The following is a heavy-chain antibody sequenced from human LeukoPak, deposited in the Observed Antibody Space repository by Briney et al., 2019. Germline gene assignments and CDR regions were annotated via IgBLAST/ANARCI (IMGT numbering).Heavy chain of an antibody. CDR3: AREEKGVVIILNWFDP. J-gene: IGHJ5*02. CDR1: GYTFTGYY. Sequence: GASVKVSCKASGYTFTGYYMHWVRQAPGQGLEWMGWINPNSGGTNYAQKFQGRVTMTRDTSISTAYMELSRLRSDDTAVYYCAREEKGVVIILNWFDPWGQGTLVTVSS. D-gene: IGHD3-3*01. CDR2: INPNSGGT. V-gene: IGHV1-2*02.